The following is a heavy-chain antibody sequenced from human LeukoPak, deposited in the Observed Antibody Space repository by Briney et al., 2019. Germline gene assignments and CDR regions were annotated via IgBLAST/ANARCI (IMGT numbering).Heavy chain of an antibody. V-gene: IGHV3-66*02. CDR3: ARARGGSHYFDY. J-gene: IGHJ4*02. Sequence: GGSLRLSCAASGFTVSSNYTSWVRQAPGKGLEWVSVIYSGGSTYYADSVKGRLTISRDNSKNTLYLQMNSLRAEDTAVYYCARARGGSHYFDYWGQGTLVTVSS. CDR1: GFTVSSNY. CDR2: IYSGGST. D-gene: IGHD1-26*01.